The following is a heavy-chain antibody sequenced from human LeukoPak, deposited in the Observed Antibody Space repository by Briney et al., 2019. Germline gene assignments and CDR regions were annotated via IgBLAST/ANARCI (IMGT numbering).Heavy chain of an antibody. Sequence: GGSLRLSCTASGFTFGDYAMSWFRQAPGKGLEWVGFIRSKAYGGTTEYAASVKGRFTISRDDSKSIAYLQMNSLKTENTAVYYCTRDFSQSTSCLYWGQGILVTVSS. V-gene: IGHV3-49*03. D-gene: IGHD2-2*01. CDR1: GFTFGDYA. CDR3: TRDFSQSTSCLY. CDR2: IRSKAYGGTT. J-gene: IGHJ4*02.